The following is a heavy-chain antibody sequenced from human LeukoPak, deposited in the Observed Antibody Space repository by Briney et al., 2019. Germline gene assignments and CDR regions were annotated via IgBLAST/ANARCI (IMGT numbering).Heavy chain of an antibody. D-gene: IGHD5/OR15-5a*01. CDR2: VYYTGNA. V-gene: IGHV4-39*01. J-gene: IGHJ3*02. Sequence: PSETLSLTCAVSGDSISNHIYYWDWVRQTPGRGVEWIGAVYYTGNAYYNPSLKSRVTISVDTSDNRFSLHLSSVNAADTAIYYCARLRALSGHRGAFDIWGQGTLVTVSS. CDR1: GDSISNHIYY. CDR3: ARLRALSGHRGAFDI.